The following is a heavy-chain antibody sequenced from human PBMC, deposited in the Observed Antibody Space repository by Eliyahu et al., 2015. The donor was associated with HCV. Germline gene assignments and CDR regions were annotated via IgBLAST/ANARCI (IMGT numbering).Heavy chain of an antibody. Sequence: EVQLVESGGGLVQPGGSLRLSCAASGFTFSXYWXSWVRQAPGKGLEWVANIKQDGSEKYYVDSVKGRFTISRDNAKNSLYLQMNSLRAEDTAVYYCARDRGIAVASSEDMDVWGKGTTVTVSS. CDR3: ARDRGIAVASSEDMDV. V-gene: IGHV3-7*01. CDR2: IKQDGSEK. D-gene: IGHD6-19*01. CDR1: GFTFSXYW. J-gene: IGHJ6*03.